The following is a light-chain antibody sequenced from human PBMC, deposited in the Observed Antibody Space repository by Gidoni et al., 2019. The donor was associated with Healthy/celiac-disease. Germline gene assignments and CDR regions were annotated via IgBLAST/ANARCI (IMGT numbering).Light chain of an antibody. CDR3: QQYYSTSLFT. Sequence: DIVITQSQDSLAVSLGERATINCQSSQSVLYSSNNKNYLAWYQQKPGQPPKLLIYWASTRESGVPDRFSGSGSGTDFTLTISSLQAEDVAVYYCQQYYSTSLFTFGPGTKVDIK. V-gene: IGKV4-1*01. J-gene: IGKJ3*01. CDR1: QSVLYSSNNKNY. CDR2: WAS.